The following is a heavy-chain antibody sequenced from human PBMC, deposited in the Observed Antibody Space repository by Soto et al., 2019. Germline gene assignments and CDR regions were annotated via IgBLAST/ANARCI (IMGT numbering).Heavy chain of an antibody. CDR2: ISAYNGNT. Sequence: QVQLVQSGAEVKKPGASVKVSCKASGYTFTSDGISWVRQAPGQGLEWRGWISAYNGNTNYAQKLQVRVTMTTDTSTSTAYMALRSLTSDDTAVYFCAKTFGYSYAIDYWGQGTLVTVSS. V-gene: IGHV1-18*01. CDR1: GYTFTSDG. CDR3: AKTFGYSYAIDY. D-gene: IGHD5-18*01. J-gene: IGHJ4*02.